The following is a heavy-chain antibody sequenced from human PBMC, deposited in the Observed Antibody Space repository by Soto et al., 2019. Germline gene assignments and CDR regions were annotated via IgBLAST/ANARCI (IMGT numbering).Heavy chain of an antibody. D-gene: IGHD1-1*01. CDR3: ARGRYGDY. V-gene: IGHV1-18*01. CDR1: GYGFTTDG. J-gene: IGHJ4*02. CDR2: ISAHNGNT. Sequence: QVHLVQSGAEVKKPGASVKVSCKGSGYGFTTDGITWVRQAPGQGLEWMAWISAHNGNTNYAQRLQGRVTVTRDTSTSTPYMELRSLRSDDSAVYYCARGRYGDYWGQGAPVIVSS.